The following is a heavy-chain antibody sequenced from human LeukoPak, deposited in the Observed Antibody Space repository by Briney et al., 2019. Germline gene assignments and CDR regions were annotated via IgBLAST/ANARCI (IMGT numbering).Heavy chain of an antibody. J-gene: IGHJ4*02. CDR1: GFTFSIHA. CDR3: AKPRNNGYFDN. V-gene: IGHV3-23*01. D-gene: IGHD2-8*01. CDR2: ITDDGGGT. Sequence: GGSLRLSCAASGFTFSIHAMTWVRQAPGKGLEWVSAITDDGGGTTYADSVKGRFTISRDNSENTLYLQMNSLSAEDTAVYYVAKPRNNGYFDNWGQETRFTVSS.